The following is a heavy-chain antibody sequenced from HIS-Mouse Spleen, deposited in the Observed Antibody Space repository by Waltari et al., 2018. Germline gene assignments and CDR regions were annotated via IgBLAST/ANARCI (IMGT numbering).Heavy chain of an antibody. J-gene: IGHJ5*02. Sequence: QVQLQESGPGLVKPSQTLSLTCTVSGGSISSGGYYWSWIRQHPGKGLEWIGYIYYSGSTYYKPCLKSRVTISVDTSKNQFSLKLSSVTAADTAVYYCARSPYYDFWSCYSDNWFDPWGQGTLVTVSS. CDR1: GGSISSGGYY. V-gene: IGHV4-31*03. D-gene: IGHD3-3*01. CDR2: IYYSGST. CDR3: ARSPYYDFWSCYSDNWFDP.